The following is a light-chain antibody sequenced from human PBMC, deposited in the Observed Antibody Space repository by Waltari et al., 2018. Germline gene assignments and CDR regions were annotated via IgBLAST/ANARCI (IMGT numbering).Light chain of an antibody. CDR1: RSYVRRYNP. CDR2: EDS. CDR3: CSYAAGGSSVL. V-gene: IGLV2-23*01. J-gene: IGLJ2*01. Sequence: QSALPQPASVSGSPRQSITISCTRTRSYVRRYNPVSCYHPPPLKRTPIMMYQYKQHQGQSPKLMIYEDSKRPSGLYNRFSGSKSGNTASLTISGLQAEDDADYYCCSYAAGGSSVLFGGGTKLTVL.